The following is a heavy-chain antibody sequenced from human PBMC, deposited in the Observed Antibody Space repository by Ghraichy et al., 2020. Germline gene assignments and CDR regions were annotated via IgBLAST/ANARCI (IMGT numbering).Heavy chain of an antibody. V-gene: IGHV7-4-1*02. CDR1: GYTFTTYA. J-gene: IGHJ4*02. Sequence: ASVKVSCKASGYTFTTYALNWVRQAPGQGLEWMGWINTNTGNPTYSQGFSRRFVFSLDTSFSTAYLQISSLKAEDTAVYYCARLCYYAGSGYYFDSWGQGTLVTVSS. CDR3: ARLCYYAGSGYYFDS. CDR2: INTNTGNP. D-gene: IGHD3-22*01.